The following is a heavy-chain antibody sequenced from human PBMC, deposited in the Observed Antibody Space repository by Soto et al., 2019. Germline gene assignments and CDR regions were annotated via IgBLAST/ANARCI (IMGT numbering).Heavy chain of an antibody. CDR3: ARDSGGSYDS. D-gene: IGHD1-26*01. CDR1: GFTFSSYG. J-gene: IGHJ4*02. CDR2: IWYDGSNK. V-gene: IGHV3-33*01. Sequence: QVQLVESGGGVVQPGRSLRLSCAASGFTFSSYGMHWVRQAPGKGLEWVAVIWYDGSNKYYADSVKGRFAISRDNSKNTLYLQMNSLRAEDTAVYYCARDSGGSYDSWGQGTLVTVSS.